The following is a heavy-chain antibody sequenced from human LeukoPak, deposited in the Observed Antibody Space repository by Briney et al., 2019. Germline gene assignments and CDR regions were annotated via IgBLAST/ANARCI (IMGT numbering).Heavy chain of an antibody. CDR3: TTEIIVVVTAIPSDY. CDR2: IKSKTDGGTT. V-gene: IGHV3-15*07. Sequence: GGSLRLSCAASGFIFSNYGMNWVRQAPGKGLEWVGRIKSKTDGGTTDYAAPVKGRFTISRDDSKNTLYLQMNSLKTEDTAVYYCTTEIIVVVTAIPSDYWGQGTLVTVSS. D-gene: IGHD2-21*02. CDR1: GFIFSNYG. J-gene: IGHJ4*02.